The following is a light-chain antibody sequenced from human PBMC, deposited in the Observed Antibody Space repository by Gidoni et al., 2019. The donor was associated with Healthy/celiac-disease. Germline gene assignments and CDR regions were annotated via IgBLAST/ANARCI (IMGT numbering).Light chain of an antibody. V-gene: IGKV3-15*01. Sequence: IVMTQSPATLSVSPGERATLSCRASQSVSSNLAWYQQKPGQAPRLLIYGASTRATGIPARFSGRGSGKEFTITISSLQSEDFAVYYCQQYNNWPPYTFGQXTKLEIK. J-gene: IGKJ2*01. CDR3: QQYNNWPPYT. CDR2: GAS. CDR1: QSVSSN.